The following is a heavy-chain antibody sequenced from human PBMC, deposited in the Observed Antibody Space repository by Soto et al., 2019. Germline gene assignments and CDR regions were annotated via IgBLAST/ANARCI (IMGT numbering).Heavy chain of an antibody. CDR3: ARDRRGIRFSTYGMDV. CDR1: GGSISSGGYY. Sequence: SATLSLTCTVSGGSISSGGYYWSWIRQHPGKGLEWIGYIYYSGSTYYNPSLKSRVTISVDTSKNQFSLKLSSVTAADTAVYYCARDRRGIRFSTYGMDVWGQGTTVTVSS. V-gene: IGHV4-31*03. J-gene: IGHJ6*02. CDR2: IYYSGST. D-gene: IGHD3-3*01.